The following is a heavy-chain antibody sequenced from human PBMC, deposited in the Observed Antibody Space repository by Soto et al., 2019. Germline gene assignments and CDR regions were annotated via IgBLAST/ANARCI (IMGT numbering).Heavy chain of an antibody. Sequence: QVQLVESGGGVVQPGRSLRLSCAASGFTFSSYAMHWVRQAPGKGLEWVAVISYDGSNKYYADSVKGRFTISRDNSKNTLYLQMNSLRAEDTAVDYCARDNPYYDFWSGLQGMDVWGQGTTVTVSS. J-gene: IGHJ6*02. V-gene: IGHV3-30-3*01. D-gene: IGHD3-3*01. CDR1: GFTFSSYA. CDR2: ISYDGSNK. CDR3: ARDNPYYDFWSGLQGMDV.